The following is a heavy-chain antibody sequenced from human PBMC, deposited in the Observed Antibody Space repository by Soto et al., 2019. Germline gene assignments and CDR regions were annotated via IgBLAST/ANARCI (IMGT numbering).Heavy chain of an antibody. J-gene: IGHJ6*02. Sequence: QVQLVQSGAEVRKPGASVKVSCKASGYTFTGYHIHWVRQAPGQGLEWMGWVNPNNGDTIYAQKFQGRVTMTRDTSITIAYMELSRLRSDATALYYCAREQRDGEQEYYAMAVWGQGTTVTVSS. CDR1: GYTFTGYH. V-gene: IGHV1-2*02. CDR2: VNPNNGDT. CDR3: AREQRDGEQEYYAMAV. D-gene: IGHD6-13*01.